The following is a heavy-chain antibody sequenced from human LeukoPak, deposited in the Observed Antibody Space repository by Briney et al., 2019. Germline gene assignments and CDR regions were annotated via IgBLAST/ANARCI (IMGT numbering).Heavy chain of an antibody. CDR2: ISSSGDRT. V-gene: IGHV3-23*01. CDR3: ASIGYCSSTSCAPIP. J-gene: IGHJ5*02. D-gene: IGHD2-2*01. CDR1: GFSLSSHA. Sequence: GGSLRLSCAASGFSLSSHAMSWVRQAPGKGLEWVSSISSSGDRTYYADSVKGRLTISRDNAKNSLYLQMNSLRAEDTALYHCASIGYCSSTSCAPIPWGQGTLVTVSS.